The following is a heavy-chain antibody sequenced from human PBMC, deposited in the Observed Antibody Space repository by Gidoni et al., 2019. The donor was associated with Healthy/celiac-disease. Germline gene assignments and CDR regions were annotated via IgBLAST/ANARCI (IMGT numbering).Heavy chain of an antibody. J-gene: IGHJ4*02. CDR3: ARGHKGTYNY. V-gene: IGHV6-1*01. CDR1: GDSVSSNSAA. D-gene: IGHD2-2*02. Sequence: QVQLQQSGPSLVKPSQTLSLTCAISGDSVSSNSAAWTWIRQSPSRGLECLGRTYYRSKWYKDYAVSVKRRITINPDTSKNQFSLQLKSVTPEDTAVYYCARGHKGTYNYWGQGTLVTVSS. CDR2: TYYRSKWYK.